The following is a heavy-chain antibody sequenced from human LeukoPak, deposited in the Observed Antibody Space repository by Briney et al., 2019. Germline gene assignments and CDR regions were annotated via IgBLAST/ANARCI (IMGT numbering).Heavy chain of an antibody. Sequence: SETLSLTCAAHGGSFSGYYWSWIRQPPGKGLEWIGEINHSGSTNYKSSLKSRVTISVDTSKNQFSLKLRSVTAADTAVYYCARGGAIVVVVAATRNWFDPWGQGTLVTVSS. D-gene: IGHD2-15*01. CDR3: ARGGAIVVVVAATRNWFDP. J-gene: IGHJ5*02. CDR1: GGSFSGYY. V-gene: IGHV4-34*01. CDR2: INHSGST.